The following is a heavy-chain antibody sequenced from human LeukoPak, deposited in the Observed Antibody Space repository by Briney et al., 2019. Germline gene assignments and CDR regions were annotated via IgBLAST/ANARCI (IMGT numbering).Heavy chain of an antibody. D-gene: IGHD6-19*01. J-gene: IGHJ4*02. CDR1: GGTFSSYA. CDR3: ARGRAGIAVAGSDY. V-gene: IGHV1-69*04. CDR2: IIPILGIA. Sequence: SVKVSCKASGGTFSSYAISWVRQAPGQGLEWMGRIIPILGIANYAQKFQGRVTITADKSTSTAYMELSSLRSEDTAVYYCARGRAGIAVAGSDYWGQGTLVTVSS.